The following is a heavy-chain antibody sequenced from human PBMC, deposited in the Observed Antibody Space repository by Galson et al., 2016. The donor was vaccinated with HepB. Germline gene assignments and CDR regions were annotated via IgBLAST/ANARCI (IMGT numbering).Heavy chain of an antibody. CDR3: AKGDLTELTKGLGDP. D-gene: IGHD4/OR15-4a*01. V-gene: IGHV3-23*01. J-gene: IGHJ5*02. CDR2: INQSGVNA. Sequence: SLRLSCAASEFSFSTYVMTWVRQAPGKGLEWVSAINQSGVNAYYVDSVKGRFTISRDNSNSMLYLQMNSLRAEDTAVYYCAKGDLTELTKGLGDPWGQGTLVTVSS. CDR1: EFSFSTYV.